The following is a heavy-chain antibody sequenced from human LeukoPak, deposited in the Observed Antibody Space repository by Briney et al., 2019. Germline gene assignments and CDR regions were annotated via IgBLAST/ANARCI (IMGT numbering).Heavy chain of an antibody. CDR1: GYTFTSYA. J-gene: IGHJ3*02. D-gene: IGHD3-3*01. V-gene: IGHV1-2*02. CDR2: INPNSGGT. CDR3: ARVAIFGGIGDALDI. Sequence: ASVKVSCKASGYTFTSYAMHWVRQAPGQGLEWIGWINPNSGGTNCAQEFQGRVTMTRDTSISTAYMELSRLRSDDSAVYYCARVAIFGGIGDALDIWGQGTMVTVSS.